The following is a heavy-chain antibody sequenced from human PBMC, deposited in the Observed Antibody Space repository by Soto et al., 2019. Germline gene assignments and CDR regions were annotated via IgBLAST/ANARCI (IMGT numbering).Heavy chain of an antibody. Sequence: SETLSLTCTVAGGSISSYYGSWIRQPPGKGLEWIGYIYYRGSTNYNPSLKSRVTISVDTSKNPFSLKLSSVTAADTAVYYCARGGVDYYDSSGYYFSPYYFDYWGQGTLVTVPS. V-gene: IGHV4-59*12. CDR1: GGSISSYY. J-gene: IGHJ4*02. CDR3: ARGGVDYYDSSGYYFSPYYFDY. D-gene: IGHD3-22*01. CDR2: IYYRGST.